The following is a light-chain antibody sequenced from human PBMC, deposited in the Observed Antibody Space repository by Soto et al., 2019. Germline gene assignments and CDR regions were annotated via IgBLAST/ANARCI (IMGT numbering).Light chain of an antibody. Sequence: DIQMTQSPSSLSASVGDRVTITCRASQGISNDLAWYQQKPGKVPKLLIYDASTLQSGVPFRFSGSGSGTDFTLSISNLQPEDVATYYCQKYNSAPPGATFGGGTKVEIK. J-gene: IGKJ4*01. CDR1: QGISND. V-gene: IGKV1-27*01. CDR3: QKYNSAPPGAT. CDR2: DAS.